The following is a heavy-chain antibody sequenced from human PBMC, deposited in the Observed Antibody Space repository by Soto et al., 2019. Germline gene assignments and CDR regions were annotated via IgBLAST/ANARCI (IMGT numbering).Heavy chain of an antibody. CDR3: AGNYYDSSGYSALDYGMDV. CDR2: ISAYNGNT. J-gene: IGHJ6*02. CDR1: GYTFTSYG. Sequence: GASVKVSCKASGYTFTSYGISWVRQAPGQGLEWMGWISAYNGNTNYAQKLQGRVTMTTDTSTSTAYMELRSLRSDDTAVYYCAGNYYDSSGYSALDYGMDVWGQGTTVTVSS. D-gene: IGHD3-22*01. V-gene: IGHV1-18*04.